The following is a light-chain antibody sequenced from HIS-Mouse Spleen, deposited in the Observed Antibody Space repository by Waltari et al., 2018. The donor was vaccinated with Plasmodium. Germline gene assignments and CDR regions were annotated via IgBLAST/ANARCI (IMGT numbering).Light chain of an antibody. Sequence: QTVVTQEPSFSVSPGGTVNLTCGLSSGSVSTSYYHSWYQQTPGQAPRTLIYSTNTRSSGVPDRFSGSILGNKAALTITGAQADDESDYYCVLYMGSGIWVFGGGTKLTVL. CDR2: STN. V-gene: IGLV8-61*01. CDR1: SGSVSTSYY. J-gene: IGLJ2*01. CDR3: VLYMGSGIWV.